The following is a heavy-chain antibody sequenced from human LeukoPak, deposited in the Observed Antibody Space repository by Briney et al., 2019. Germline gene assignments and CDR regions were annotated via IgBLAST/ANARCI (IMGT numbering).Heavy chain of an antibody. CDR2: IIPIFGTA. J-gene: IGHJ3*02. CDR1: GGTFSSYA. CDR3: ASNPHCGGDCYTNDAFDI. Sequence: SVKVSCKASGGTFSSYAISWLRQAPGQGLEWIGGIIPIFGTANYAQKFQGRVTITTDESTSTAYMELSSLRSEDTAVYYCASNPHCGGDCYTNDAFDIWGQGTMVTVSS. V-gene: IGHV1-69*05. D-gene: IGHD2-21*02.